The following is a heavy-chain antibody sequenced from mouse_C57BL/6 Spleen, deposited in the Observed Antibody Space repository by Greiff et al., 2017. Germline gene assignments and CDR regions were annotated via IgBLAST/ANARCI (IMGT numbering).Heavy chain of an antibody. D-gene: IGHD3-2*02. V-gene: IGHV1-55*01. CDR3: ARSGAAQATPYYFDY. Sequence: QVQLQQPGAELVKPGASVKMSCKASGYTFTSYWITWVKQRPGQGLEWIGDIYPGSGSTTYNEKFKSKATLTVDTSSSAAYMQLSSLTSEDSAVYYCARSGAAQATPYYFDYWGQGTTLTVSS. J-gene: IGHJ2*01. CDR2: IYPGSGST. CDR1: GYTFTSYW.